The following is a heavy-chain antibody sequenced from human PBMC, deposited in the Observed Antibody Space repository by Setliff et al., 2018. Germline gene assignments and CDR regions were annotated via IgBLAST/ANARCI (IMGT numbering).Heavy chain of an antibody. CDR1: DDSITSSNYS. V-gene: IGHV4-39*07. CDR3: ATSGFCSAGSCYSFDD. J-gene: IGHJ4*02. D-gene: IGHD2-15*01. Sequence: KASETLSLTCTVSDDSITSSNYSLAWVRQPPGKGLEWIGEISPGGSTIYNPSLRSRVTMSVDTSKNRFSLNLTSVTAADTAVYYCATSGFCSAGSCYSFDDWGQGALVTVSS. CDR2: ISPGGST.